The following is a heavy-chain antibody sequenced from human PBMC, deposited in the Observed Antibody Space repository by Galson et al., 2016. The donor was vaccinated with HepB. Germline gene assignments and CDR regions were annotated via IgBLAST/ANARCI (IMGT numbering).Heavy chain of an antibody. CDR2: INWNGLNT. CDR3: AKGGSGWYEIDW. Sequence: SLRLSCAASGFTFDAYTMHWVRQVPGKGLQWVSFINWNGLNTYYADSVKGRFTISRDNSKNSLYLQMNSLRTEDSALYYCAKGGSGWYEIDWWGQGTLVTVSS. J-gene: IGHJ4*02. CDR1: GFTFDAYT. D-gene: IGHD6-19*01. V-gene: IGHV3-43*01.